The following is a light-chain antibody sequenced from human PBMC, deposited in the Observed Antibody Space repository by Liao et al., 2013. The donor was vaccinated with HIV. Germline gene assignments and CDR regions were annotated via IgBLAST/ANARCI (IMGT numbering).Light chain of an antibody. CDR2: QDN. CDR1: NIGSKS. V-gene: IGLV3-21*01. Sequence: SYVLTQPPSVSVAPGKTARITCGGNNIGSKSVHWYQQKPGQSPVLVMYQDNKRPSGIPERFSGSNSGNTATLTISGTQAMDEADYYCQAWDSSTYVFGTGTKVTVL. CDR3: QAWDSSTYV. J-gene: IGLJ1*01.